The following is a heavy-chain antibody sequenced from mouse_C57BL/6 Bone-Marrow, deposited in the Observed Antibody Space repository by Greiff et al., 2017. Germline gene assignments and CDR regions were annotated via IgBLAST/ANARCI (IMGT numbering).Heavy chain of an antibody. CDR3: ARNYYGNRYYFDY. CDR1: GYTFTSYW. J-gene: IGHJ2*01. V-gene: IGHV1-59*01. CDR2: IDPSDSST. D-gene: IGHD2-1*01. Sequence: QVQLQQPGAELVRPGTSVKLSCKASGYTFTSYWMHWVKQRPGQGLEWIGVIDPSDSSTNYNQKFKGKATLTVDTSSSTAYMQLSSLTSEDSAVYYCARNYYGNRYYFDYWGQGTTLTVSS.